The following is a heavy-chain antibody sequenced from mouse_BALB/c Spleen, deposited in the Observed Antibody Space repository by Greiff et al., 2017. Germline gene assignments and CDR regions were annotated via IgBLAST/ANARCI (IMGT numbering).Heavy chain of an antibody. Sequence: VKLMESGAELARPGASVKMSCKASGYTFTSYTMHWVKHRPGQGLEWIGYINPSSGYTNYNQKFKDKATLTTDKSSSTAYMQLSSLTSEDSAVYYCARGGCDDYWGRGTTLTVTS. CDR2: INPSSGYT. V-gene: IGHV1-4*01. J-gene: IGHJ2*01. CDR1: GYTFTSYT. CDR3: ARGGCDDY.